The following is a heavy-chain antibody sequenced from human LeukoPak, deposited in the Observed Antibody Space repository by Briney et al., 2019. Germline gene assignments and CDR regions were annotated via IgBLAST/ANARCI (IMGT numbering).Heavy chain of an antibody. D-gene: IGHD6-13*01. J-gene: IGHJ4*02. Sequence: PSETLSLTCTVSGGSIGNNNYYWGWIRQPPGKGLEWIGSIYYSGSTNYNPSLKSRVTISVDTSKNQFSLKLSSVTAADTAVYYCGGLQVAAGTIDYWGQGTLVTVSS. V-gene: IGHV4-39*07. CDR2: IYYSGST. CDR1: GGSIGNNNYY. CDR3: GGLQVAAGTIDY.